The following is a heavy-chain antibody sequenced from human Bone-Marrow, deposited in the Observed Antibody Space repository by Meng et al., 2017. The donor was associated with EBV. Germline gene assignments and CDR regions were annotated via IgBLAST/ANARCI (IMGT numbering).Heavy chain of an antibody. CDR2: IYYSGST. V-gene: IGHV4-59*01. Sequence: VHLQESGPGLVKPSETLSLTCTVSGGSISSYYWRWIRQPPGKGMEWIGYIYYSGSTTYNPSLKSRVTISVDTYKNQFSLKLRSVTAAATAVYYCARSAHTQGWFDPWGQGTLVTVSS. CDR3: ARSAHTQGWFDP. CDR1: GGSISSYY. J-gene: IGHJ5*02.